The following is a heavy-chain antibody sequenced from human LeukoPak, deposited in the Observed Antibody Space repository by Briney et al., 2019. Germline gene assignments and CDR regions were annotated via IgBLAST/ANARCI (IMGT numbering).Heavy chain of an antibody. CDR1: GYTFTSYY. V-gene: IGHV1-46*01. CDR3: AREGYRSGGSCYFFDY. Sequence: ASVKVSCKASGYTFTSYYMHWVRQAPGQGLEWMGIINPSGGSTSYAQKFQGRVTMTRDTSTSTVYMELSSLRSEDTAVYYCAREGYRSGGSCYFFDYWGQGTLVTVSS. J-gene: IGHJ4*02. D-gene: IGHD2-15*01. CDR2: INPSGGST.